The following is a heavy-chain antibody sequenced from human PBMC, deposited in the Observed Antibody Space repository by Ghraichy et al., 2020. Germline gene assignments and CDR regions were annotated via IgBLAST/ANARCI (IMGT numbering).Heavy chain of an antibody. CDR1: GGSISSGGYS. CDR3: ARGQQQLASFDY. Sequence: SQTLSLTCAVSGGSISSGGYSWSWIRQPPGKGLEWIGYIYHSGSTYYNPSLKSRVTISVERSKNQFSLKLSSVTAADTAVYYCARGQQQLASFDYWGQGTLVTVSS. CDR2: IYHSGST. J-gene: IGHJ4*02. V-gene: IGHV4-30-2*01. D-gene: IGHD6-13*01.